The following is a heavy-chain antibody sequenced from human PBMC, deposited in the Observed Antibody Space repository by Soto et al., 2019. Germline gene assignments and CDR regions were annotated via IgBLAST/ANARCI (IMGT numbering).Heavy chain of an antibody. J-gene: IGHJ6*02. CDR2: ISSSSSYI. D-gene: IGHD6-19*01. Sequence: NPGGSLRLSCAASGFTFSSYSMNWVRQAPGKGLEWVSSISSSSSYIYYADSVKGRFTISRDNAKNSLYLQMNSLRAEDTAVYYCARGDPAVAGTNYYYYGMDVWGQGTTVTVSS. V-gene: IGHV3-21*01. CDR3: ARGDPAVAGTNYYYYGMDV. CDR1: GFTFSSYS.